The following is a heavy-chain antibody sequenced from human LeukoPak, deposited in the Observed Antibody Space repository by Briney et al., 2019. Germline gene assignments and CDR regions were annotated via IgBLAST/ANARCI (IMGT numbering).Heavy chain of an antibody. CDR1: GYTFTGYY. CDR3: ARDLPDMVRGVFDY. J-gene: IGHJ4*02. D-gene: IGHD3-10*01. Sequence: VASVKVSCKASGYTFTGYYMHWVRQAPGQGLEWMGWINPNSGGTNYAQKFQGRVTMTRDTSISTAYMELSRLRSDDTAVYYCARDLPDMVRGVFDYWGQGTLVTVSS. V-gene: IGHV1-2*02. CDR2: INPNSGGT.